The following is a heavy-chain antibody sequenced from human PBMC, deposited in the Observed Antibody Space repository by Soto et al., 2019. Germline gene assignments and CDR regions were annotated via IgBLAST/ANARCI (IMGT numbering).Heavy chain of an antibody. V-gene: IGHV5-51*01. J-gene: IGHJ5*02. D-gene: IGHD3-22*01. CDR1: GYSFTSYW. CDR3: ARAGPYYYDSSGPGAHWFDP. Sequence: GESLKLSCKGSGYSFTSYWIGWVRQMPGKGLEWMGIIYPGDSDTRYSPSFQGQVTISADKSISTAYLQWSSLKASDTAMYYCARAGPYYYDSSGPGAHWFDPWGQGTLVTVSS. CDR2: IYPGDSDT.